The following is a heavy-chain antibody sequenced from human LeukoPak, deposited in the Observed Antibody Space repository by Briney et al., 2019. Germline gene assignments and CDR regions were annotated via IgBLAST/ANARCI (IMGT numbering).Heavy chain of an antibody. CDR2: ISSLSGTI. CDR1: GFTFSSYS. V-gene: IGHV3-48*04. D-gene: IGHD3-9*01. J-gene: IGHJ4*02. CDR3: AREDYDILTGQY. Sequence: GGSLRLSCAASGFTFSSYSMNWVRQAPGKGLEWVSYISSLSGTIYYADSVKGRFIISRDNAKNTLYLQMNSLRAEDTAVYYCAREDYDILTGQYWGQGTLVTVSS.